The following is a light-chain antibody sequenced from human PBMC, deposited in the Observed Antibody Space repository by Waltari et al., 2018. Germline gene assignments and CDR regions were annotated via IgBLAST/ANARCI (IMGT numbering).Light chain of an antibody. CDR3: QQFNTYPLT. CDR2: AAF. Sequence: IQLTQSPSSLSASVGDRVPITCRASQGISSYLAWYQQKPGKAPNLLIYAAFTLQSGVPSRFSGSGSGTDFTLTISSLQPEDFATYYCQQFNTYPLTFGQGTRLEIK. J-gene: IGKJ5*01. V-gene: IGKV1-9*01. CDR1: QGISSY.